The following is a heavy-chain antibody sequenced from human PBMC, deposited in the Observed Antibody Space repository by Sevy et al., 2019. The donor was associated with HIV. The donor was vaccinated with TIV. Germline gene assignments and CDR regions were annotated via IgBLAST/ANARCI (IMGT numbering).Heavy chain of an antibody. J-gene: IGHJ1*01. V-gene: IGHV3-30*03. CDR3: ALERLSSAVAEYFHN. D-gene: IGHD1-1*01. Sequence: GGSLRLSCAASGFTFSGYAMHWVRQAPGKGLEWVAVLSPDGINKFYVDSVKGRFTISRDNSKNSLFLQMNSLRADDSAVYYCALERLSSAVAEYFHNWGQGTLVTVSS. CDR2: LSPDGINK. CDR1: GFTFSGYA.